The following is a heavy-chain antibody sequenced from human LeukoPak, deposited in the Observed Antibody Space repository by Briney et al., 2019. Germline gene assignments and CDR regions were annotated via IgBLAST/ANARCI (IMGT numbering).Heavy chain of an antibody. CDR1: GGTFSSYA. V-gene: IGHV1-69*05. Sequence: SVKVSCQASGGTFSSYAISWVRQAPGQGREWMGVIIPIFCTANYAQKFQGRVTITTDESTSTAYMELSSLRSEDTAVYYCAGTVVIAASAHNWFDPWGQGTLVTVSS. CDR3: AGTVVIAASAHNWFDP. CDR2: IIPIFCTA. J-gene: IGHJ5*02. D-gene: IGHD6-13*01.